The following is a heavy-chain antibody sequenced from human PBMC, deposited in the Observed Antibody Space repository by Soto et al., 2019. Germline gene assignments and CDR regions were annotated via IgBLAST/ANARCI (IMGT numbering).Heavy chain of an antibody. Sequence: EVQLLESGGGLVQPGGSLRLSCAASGFSFTNYAMHWVRQASGKGLEWVSSMSGSGGGTYYADSVKGRFTISRDNSKNTLFLQMNSLRAEDTALYYCAGAYCSGTTCYGLYGMDVWGQGTTVTVSS. CDR3: AGAYCSGTTCYGLYGMDV. CDR2: MSGSGGGT. CDR1: GFSFTNYA. V-gene: IGHV3-23*01. J-gene: IGHJ6*02. D-gene: IGHD2-2*01.